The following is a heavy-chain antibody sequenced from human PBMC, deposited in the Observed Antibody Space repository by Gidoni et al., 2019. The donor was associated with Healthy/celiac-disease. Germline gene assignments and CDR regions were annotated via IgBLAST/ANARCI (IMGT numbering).Heavy chain of an antibody. CDR2: INPNSGGT. J-gene: IGHJ4*02. D-gene: IGHD6-13*01. CDR1: GSTFTGYY. V-gene: IGHV1-2*02. CDR3: ARAPSIAAAGTPEQHPDY. Sequence: QVQLVQSGAEVKKPGASVKVSCKASGSTFTGYYMHWVRQAPGQGLEWMGWINPNSGGTNYAQKFQGRVTMTRDTSISTAYMELSRLRSDDTAVYYCARAPSIAAAGTPEQHPDYWGQGTLVTVSS.